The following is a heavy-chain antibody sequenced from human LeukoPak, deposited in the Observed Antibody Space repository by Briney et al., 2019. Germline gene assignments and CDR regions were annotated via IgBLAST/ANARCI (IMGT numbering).Heavy chain of an antibody. V-gene: IGHV1-2*02. Sequence: ASVKVSCKTSGYTFTDYSIHWVRQAPGQGLEWMGWINPNSGGTNYAQKFQGRVTMTRDTSISTAYMELSRLRSDDTAVYYCAAVAGLGNAFDIWGQGTMVTVSS. CDR3: AAVAGLGNAFDI. D-gene: IGHD6-19*01. CDR1: GYTFTDYS. CDR2: INPNSGGT. J-gene: IGHJ3*02.